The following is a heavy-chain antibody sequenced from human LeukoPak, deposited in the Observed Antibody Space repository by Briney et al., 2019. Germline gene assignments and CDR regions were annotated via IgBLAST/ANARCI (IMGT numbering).Heavy chain of an antibody. CDR2: IYSGGNT. Sequence: GGSLRLSCAASGFTFSTYSMNWVRQAPGKGLEWVSFIYSGGNTHYSDSVKGRFTISRDNSKNTLYLQMNSLRAEDTAVYYCARAITNYGYIFDYWGQGTLVTVSS. CDR1: GFTFSTYS. D-gene: IGHD5-18*01. CDR3: ARAITNYGYIFDY. V-gene: IGHV3-66*01. J-gene: IGHJ4*02.